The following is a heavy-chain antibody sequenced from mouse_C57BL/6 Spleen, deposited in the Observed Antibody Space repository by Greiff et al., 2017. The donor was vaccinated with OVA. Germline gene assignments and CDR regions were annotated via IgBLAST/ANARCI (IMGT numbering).Heavy chain of an antibody. CDR1: GYTFTSYD. CDR2: IYPRDGST. D-gene: IGHD1-1*01. V-gene: IGHV1-85*01. Sequence: QVQLQQSGPELVKPGASVKLSCKASGYTFTSYDINWVKQRPGQGLEWIGWIYPRDGSTKYNEKFKGKATLTVGTSSSTAYMELHSLTSEDSAVYFCASFPTVVEGGYFDVWGTGTTVTVSS. J-gene: IGHJ1*03. CDR3: ASFPTVVEGGYFDV.